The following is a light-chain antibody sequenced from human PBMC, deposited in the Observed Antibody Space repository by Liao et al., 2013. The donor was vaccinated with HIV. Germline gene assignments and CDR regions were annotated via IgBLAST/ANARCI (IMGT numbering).Light chain of an antibody. CDR2: YDS. CDR3: QVWDSSSYQGV. V-gene: IGLV3-21*04. Sequence: SYELTQPSSVSVSPGQTARITCSGEMLAKKHARWFQQKPGQAPVLVIYYDSDRPSGIPERFSGSNSGNTATLTISRVEAGDEADYYCQVWDSSSYQGVFGGGTKLTVL. CDR1: MLAKKH. J-gene: IGLJ2*01.